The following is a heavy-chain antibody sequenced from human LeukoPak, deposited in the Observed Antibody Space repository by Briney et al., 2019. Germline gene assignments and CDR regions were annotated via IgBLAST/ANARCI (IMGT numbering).Heavy chain of an antibody. CDR3: ARSPYYMDV. V-gene: IGHV4-59*01. Sequence: PSETLSLTCTVSGVSLRSYYWSWIRQPPGKGLEWIGYIYYSGSTNYNPSLKSRVTISVATSKNHFSLKQSSVTAADTAVYYCARSPYYMDVWGKGTTVTVSS. J-gene: IGHJ6*03. CDR2: IYYSGST. CDR1: GVSLRSYY.